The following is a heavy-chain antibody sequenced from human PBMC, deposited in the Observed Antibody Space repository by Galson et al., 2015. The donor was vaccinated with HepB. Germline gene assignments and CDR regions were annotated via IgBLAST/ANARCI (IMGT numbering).Heavy chain of an antibody. V-gene: IGHV4-39*02. CDR2: IYYSGST. CDR1: GGSIRSNSHY. J-gene: IGHJ4*02. Sequence: LSLTCTVSGGSIRSNSHYWGWIRQPPGKGLEWIGSIYYSGSTYYNPSLKSRVTISVDTSKNQFSLKLSSVTAADTAVYYCAREAGTAVTKGLHYWGQGTLVTVSS. D-gene: IGHD6-19*01. CDR3: AREAGTAVTKGLHY.